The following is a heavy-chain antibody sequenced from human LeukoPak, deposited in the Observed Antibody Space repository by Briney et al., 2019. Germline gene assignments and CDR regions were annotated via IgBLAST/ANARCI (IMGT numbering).Heavy chain of an antibody. CDR3: ARDPQTVNWFDP. CDR2: IYYSGST. CDR1: GGSISSSSYY. J-gene: IGHJ5*02. Sequence: SETLSLTCTVSGGSISSSSYYWGWIRQPPGKGLEWIGSIYYSGSTYYNPSLKSRVTISVDTSKNQFSLKLSSVTAADTAVYYCARDPQTVNWFDPWGQGTLVTVSS. V-gene: IGHV4-39*07. D-gene: IGHD4-17*01.